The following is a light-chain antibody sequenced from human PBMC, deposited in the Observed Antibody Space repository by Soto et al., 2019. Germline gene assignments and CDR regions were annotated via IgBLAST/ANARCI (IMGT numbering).Light chain of an antibody. CDR2: TAS. CDR3: QHYDFSSGLT. J-gene: IGKJ4*01. Sequence: DIQMTQSPSILSASVGDRVTITCRASQSISSWLAWYQQRPGKAPNLLIHTASTLKSGVPSRFSANGSGTEFTLTISSLQPDDFAVYYYQHYDFSSGLTFGGGTRVEI. V-gene: IGKV1-5*03. CDR1: QSISSW.